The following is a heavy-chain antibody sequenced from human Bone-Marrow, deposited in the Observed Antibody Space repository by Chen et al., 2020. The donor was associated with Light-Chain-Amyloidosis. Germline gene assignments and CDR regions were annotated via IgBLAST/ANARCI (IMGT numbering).Heavy chain of an antibody. CDR3: SIRIAVPGVNEET. CDR1: DGSINSGYYY. CDR2: IYYSGAA. D-gene: IGHD6-19*01. Sequence: QLQLQESGPGLVKPSETLSLTCTVSDGSINSGYYYWGWLRQSPGKGLEWIGSIYYSGAAFYNPSLRSRVTISLDTSKNLLSLRLTSVTAADTAVYYCSIRIAVPGVNEETWGQGTLVTVSS. J-gene: IGHJ5*02. V-gene: IGHV4-39*02.